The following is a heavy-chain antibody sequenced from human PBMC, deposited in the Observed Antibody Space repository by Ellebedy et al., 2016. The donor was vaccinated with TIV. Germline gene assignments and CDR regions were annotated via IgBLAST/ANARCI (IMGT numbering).Heavy chain of an antibody. CDR1: GFIFSDYW. CDR3: AGRHFDL. J-gene: IGHJ2*01. CDR2: IKEDGGEK. Sequence: GGSLRLSXAASGFIFSDYWMHWVCQAPGKGLEWVANIKEDGGEKYYVDSVKGRFTISRDNTKNSLYLQMNSLRAEDTAVYFCAGRHFDLWGRGTLVTVSS. V-gene: IGHV3-7*01.